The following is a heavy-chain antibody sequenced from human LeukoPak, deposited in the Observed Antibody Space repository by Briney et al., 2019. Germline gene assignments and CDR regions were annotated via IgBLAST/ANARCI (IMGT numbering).Heavy chain of an antibody. CDR1: GFTFSSYA. CDR3: VKGLVLRYFDWFGYFQH. CDR2: INSNGGST. D-gene: IGHD3-9*01. V-gene: IGHV3-64D*06. J-gene: IGHJ1*01. Sequence: PGGTLRLSCSASGFTFSSYAMLWVRQAPGKGLEYVSAINSNGGSTYYADSVKGRFTISRDNSKNTLYLQMSSLRAEDTAVYYCVKGLVLRYFDWFGYFQHWGQGTLVTVSS.